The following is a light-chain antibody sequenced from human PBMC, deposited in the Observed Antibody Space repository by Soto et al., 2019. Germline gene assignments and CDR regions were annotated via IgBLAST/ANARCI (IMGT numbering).Light chain of an antibody. CDR2: DAS. Sequence: EIVLTQSPATLSLSPGERATLSCRASQSVRSYLAWYQQKPGQAPRLLIYDASNRATGIPARFSGSGSGTDFTLTIISLEPEDFAVYYCQQRSNWPSFTFGPGTKVDIK. V-gene: IGKV3-11*01. CDR1: QSVRSY. CDR3: QQRSNWPSFT. J-gene: IGKJ3*01.